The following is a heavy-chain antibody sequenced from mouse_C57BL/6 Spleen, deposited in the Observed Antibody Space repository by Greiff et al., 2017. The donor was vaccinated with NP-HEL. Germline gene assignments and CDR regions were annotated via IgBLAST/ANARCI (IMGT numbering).Heavy chain of an antibody. V-gene: IGHV10-1*01. D-gene: IGHD1-1*01. Sequence: EVKLMESGGGLVQPKGSLKLSCAASGFSFNTYAMNWVRQAPGKGLEWVARIRSKSNNYATYYADSVKDRFTISRDDSESMLYLQMNNLKTEDTAMYYCVRGFDYYGSSYYFDYWGQGTTLTVSS. CDR1: GFSFNTYA. CDR2: IRSKSNNYAT. J-gene: IGHJ2*01. CDR3: VRGFDYYGSSYYFDY.